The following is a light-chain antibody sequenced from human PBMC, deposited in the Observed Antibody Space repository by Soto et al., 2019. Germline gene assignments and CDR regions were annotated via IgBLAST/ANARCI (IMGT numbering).Light chain of an antibody. J-gene: IGKJ1*01. CDR1: QNIRSNY. V-gene: IGKV3-20*01. Sequence: EIVLTQSPGTLSLSPGQRATLSCRASQNIRSNYVAWFQQTPGQAPRLLIYCAVNKASGIPDRFSGSGSGTEFTLTISSLEPEDFVVYYCQQYHSPPLTFGQGTKVEIK. CDR3: QQYHSPPLT. CDR2: CAV.